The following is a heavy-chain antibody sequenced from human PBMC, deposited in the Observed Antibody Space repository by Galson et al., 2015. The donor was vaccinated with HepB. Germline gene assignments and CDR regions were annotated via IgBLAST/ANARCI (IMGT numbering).Heavy chain of an antibody. Sequence: SLRLSCAASGFTFSSYCIHWVRQAPGKGLVWVSRISCDGSNEYYADSVKGRFTISRDKSKNALYLQMNSLRGDDAAVYYCARVTSGCNTAESIQNCGQGSLFTAPS. J-gene: IGHJ1*01. CDR2: ISCDGSNE. CDR3: ARVTSGCNTAESIQN. V-gene: IGHV3-30*03. CDR1: GFTFSSYC. D-gene: IGHD6-25*01.